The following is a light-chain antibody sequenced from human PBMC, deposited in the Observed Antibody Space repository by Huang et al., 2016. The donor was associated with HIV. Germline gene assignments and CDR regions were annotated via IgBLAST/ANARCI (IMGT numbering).Light chain of an antibody. CDR2: NAS. V-gene: IGKV3-11*01. J-gene: IGKJ2*01. Sequence: EIVLTQSPATLSLSPGERVALPCRASQNIKNDLSWYQKRPDQAPRLLISNASKRATGIPARFSGSGSGTDFTLTISSLEPEDFVVYFCQQRTNWPPGYTFGQGTKL. CDR1: QNIKND. CDR3: QQRTNWPPGYT.